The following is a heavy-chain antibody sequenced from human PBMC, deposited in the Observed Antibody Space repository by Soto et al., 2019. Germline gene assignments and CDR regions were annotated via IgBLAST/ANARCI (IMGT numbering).Heavy chain of an antibody. J-gene: IGHJ3*02. D-gene: IGHD1-20*01. CDR2: INPNSVGT. CDR3: ATALHGVYI. CDR1: RYTFTAYY. V-gene: IGHV1-2*02. Sequence: ASVNVSFKASRYTFTAYYIHLLGHAPVQGLELIGFINPNSVGTNHAQNFQASVTMTRDTSISTAYMELSRLRSDDTAVYYCATALHGVYIWGQGTKVTVS.